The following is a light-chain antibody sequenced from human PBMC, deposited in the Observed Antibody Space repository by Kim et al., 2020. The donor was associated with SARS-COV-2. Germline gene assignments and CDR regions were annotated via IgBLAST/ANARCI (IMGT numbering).Light chain of an antibody. CDR2: GPS. CDR1: QSLSSNY. Sequence: EIVLTQSPGTLSLSQGERANLSCRASQSLSSNYLAWHQQKPGQAPRLLIYGPSTRATGIPDRFSGSGSESDFTLTISRLEPEDFAVYYCQQYSRLPWTFGQGTKVDIK. CDR3: QQYSRLPWT. J-gene: IGKJ1*01. V-gene: IGKV3-20*01.